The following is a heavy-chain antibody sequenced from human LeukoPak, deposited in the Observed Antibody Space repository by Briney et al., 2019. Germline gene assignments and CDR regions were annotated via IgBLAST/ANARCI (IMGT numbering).Heavy chain of an antibody. CDR1: GFIFSSYW. V-gene: IGHV3-7*01. Sequence: GGSLRLSCAASGFIFSSYWMSWVRQAPGKGLEWVANIKQDGSEKYYVDSVKGRFTISRDNAKNSLYLQMNSLRAEDTAVYYCARDEGPFDYWGQGTLVTVSS. CDR3: ARDEGPFDY. J-gene: IGHJ4*02. CDR2: IKQDGSEK.